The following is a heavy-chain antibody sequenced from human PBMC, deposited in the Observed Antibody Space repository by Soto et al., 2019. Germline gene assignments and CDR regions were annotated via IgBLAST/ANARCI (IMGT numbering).Heavy chain of an antibody. Sequence: QVQLVQSGAEEKKPGASVKVSCKASGYTFTGYAMHWVRQAPGQRREWMGWINAGNGNTKYSQKFQGRVTITRDTSASTDYMELSSLRSEDTAVYYCARAVAVPADFDYWGQGTLVTVSS. V-gene: IGHV1-3*05. CDR3: ARAVAVPADFDY. J-gene: IGHJ4*02. D-gene: IGHD6-19*01. CDR2: INAGNGNT. CDR1: GYTFTGYA.